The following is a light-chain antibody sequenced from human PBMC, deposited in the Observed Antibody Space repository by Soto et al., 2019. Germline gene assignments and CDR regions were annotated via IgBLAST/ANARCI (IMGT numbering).Light chain of an antibody. CDR1: QSGNSRY. V-gene: IGKV3-20*01. Sequence: EIVLTQSPGTLSLSPGERATLSCRASQSGNSRYLAWYQQKPGQAPRLLISGASTRATGIPDRFSGSGSGTDFTLTISRLAPEDFAVYYCQQYGNSRWTFGQGTKVEIK. CDR3: QQYGNSRWT. CDR2: GAS. J-gene: IGKJ1*01.